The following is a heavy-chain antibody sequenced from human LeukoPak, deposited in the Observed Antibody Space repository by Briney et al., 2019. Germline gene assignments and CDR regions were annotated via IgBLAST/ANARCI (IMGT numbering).Heavy chain of an antibody. CDR1: GGTFNSYA. CDR2: IIPILGIA. J-gene: IGHJ1*01. Sequence: ASVTVSCKASGGTFNSYAISWVRQAPGQGREWMGRIIPILGIANYAQKFQGRVTITADKSTSTAYMELSSLRSEDTAVYYCTSGYYYDSSGYFFQHWGQGTLVTVSS. CDR3: TSGYYYDSSGYFFQH. V-gene: IGHV1-69*04. D-gene: IGHD3-22*01.